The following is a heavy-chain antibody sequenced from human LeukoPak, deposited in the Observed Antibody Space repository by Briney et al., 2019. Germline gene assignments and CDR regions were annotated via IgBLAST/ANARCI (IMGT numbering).Heavy chain of an antibody. Sequence: GGSLRLSCAASGFTFSSYGMHWVRQAPGKGLEWVANIKQDGSEKYYVDSVKGRYTISRDNAKNSLYLQMNSLRAEDTAVYYCARVATIFGVVNRGIFDYWGQGTLVTVSS. CDR2: IKQDGSEK. D-gene: IGHD3-3*01. J-gene: IGHJ4*02. V-gene: IGHV3-7*01. CDR1: GFTFSSYG. CDR3: ARVATIFGVVNRGIFDY.